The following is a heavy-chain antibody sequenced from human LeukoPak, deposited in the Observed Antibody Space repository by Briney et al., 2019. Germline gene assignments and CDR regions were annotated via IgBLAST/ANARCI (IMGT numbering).Heavy chain of an antibody. J-gene: IGHJ4*02. CDR3: ARALVIVATRGYFDY. CDR2: INPNSGGT. Sequence: ASXKVSCKASGYTFTGYYMHWVRQAPGQGREWMGRINPNSGGTNYAQKFQGRVTMTRDTSISTAYMELSRLRSDDTAVYYCARALVIVATRGYFDYWGQGTLVTVSS. V-gene: IGHV1-2*06. CDR1: GYTFTGYY. D-gene: IGHD5-12*01.